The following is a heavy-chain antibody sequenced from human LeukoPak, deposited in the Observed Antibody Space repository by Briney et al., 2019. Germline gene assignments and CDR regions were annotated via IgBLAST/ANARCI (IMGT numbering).Heavy chain of an antibody. D-gene: IGHD1-7*01. CDR1: GFTFDDYA. J-gene: IGHJ6*03. CDR3: AKDIETGTNYYYYYYMDV. CDR2: ISGDGDST. Sequence: PGGSLRLSCAASGFTFDDYAMHWVRQAPGKGLEWVSLISGDGDSTYYADSVKGRFTISRDNSKNSLYLQMNSLRTEDTALYYCAKDIETGTNYYYYYYMDVWGKGTTVTVSS. V-gene: IGHV3-43*02.